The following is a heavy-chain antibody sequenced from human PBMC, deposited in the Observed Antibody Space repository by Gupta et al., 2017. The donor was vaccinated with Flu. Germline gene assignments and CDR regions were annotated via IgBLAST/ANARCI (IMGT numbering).Heavy chain of an antibody. D-gene: IGHD6-6*01. V-gene: IGHV3-23*01. CDR1: A. CDR2: ITSSASST. CDR3: TKGGATVLDAFDF. J-gene: IGHJ3*01. Sequence: AMSWVRLAPGKGLEWVSTITSSASSTDDADSVKGRFTVSRDNSKNTLYLQMNSLRVEDTAIYYCTKGGATVLDAFDFWGQGTMVTVSS.